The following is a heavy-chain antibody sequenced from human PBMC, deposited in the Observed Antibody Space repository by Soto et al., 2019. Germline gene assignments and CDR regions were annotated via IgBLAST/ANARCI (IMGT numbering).Heavy chain of an antibody. CDR1: GGSVSSYY. V-gene: IGHV4-59*08. J-gene: IGHJ4*02. CDR2: IYYSGST. D-gene: IGHD1-7*01. CDR3: ACLSNRNYRLYYFYF. Sequence: SETLSLTCTVSGGSVSSYYWSWIRQSPGKGLEWIGYIYYSGSTKYKPSLKSRVTISVDTSKNQFSLKVSSATAADTAVYYCACLSNRNYRLYYFYFWGLGSLVP.